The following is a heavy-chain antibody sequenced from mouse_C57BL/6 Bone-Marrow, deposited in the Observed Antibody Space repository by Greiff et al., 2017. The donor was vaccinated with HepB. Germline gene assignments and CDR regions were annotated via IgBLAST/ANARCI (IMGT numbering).Heavy chain of an antibody. CDR3: ARYVATTVVYAMDY. V-gene: IGHV1-63*01. Sequence: QVQLQQSGAELVRPGTSVKMSCKASGYTFTNYWIGWAKQRPGHGLEWIGDIYPGGGYTNYNEKFKGKATLTADKSSSTSYMQFSSLTSEDSAIYYCARYVATTVVYAMDYWGQGTSVTVSS. D-gene: IGHD1-1*01. CDR1: GYTFTNYW. J-gene: IGHJ4*01. CDR2: IYPGGGYT.